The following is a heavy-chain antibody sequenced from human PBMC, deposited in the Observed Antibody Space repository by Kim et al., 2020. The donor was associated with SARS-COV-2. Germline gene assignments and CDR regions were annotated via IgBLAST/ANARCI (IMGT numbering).Heavy chain of an antibody. CDR1: GFTFDTNA. CDR3: AKDIHAAGSLLPYYF. D-gene: IGHD3-10*01. J-gene: IGHJ4*01. CDR2: ISGSGTHK. V-gene: IGHV3-23*01. Sequence: GGSLRLSCAVSGFTFDTNAMSWVRQAPGRGLEWVSSISGSGTHKYYADSVKGRFTSSRDNSKNTVYLQMNSLRAEDTALYYCAKDIHAAGSLLPYYF.